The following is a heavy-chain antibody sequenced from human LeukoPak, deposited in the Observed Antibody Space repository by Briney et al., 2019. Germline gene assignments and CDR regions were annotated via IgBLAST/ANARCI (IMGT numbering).Heavy chain of an antibody. D-gene: IGHD6-13*01. CDR3: ARGRGYSRTYFDY. Sequence: SETLSLTCAGYGGSLSGYYWRWIRQPPGKGLEWIGEINHSGSTNYNPSLKSRVTISVDTSKNQFSLKLSSVTAADTAVYYCARGRGYSRTYFDYWGQGTLVTVSS. V-gene: IGHV4-34*01. CDR1: GGSLSGYY. CDR2: INHSGST. J-gene: IGHJ4*02.